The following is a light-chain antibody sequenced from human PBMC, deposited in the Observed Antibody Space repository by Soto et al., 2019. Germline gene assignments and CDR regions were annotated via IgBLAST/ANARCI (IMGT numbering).Light chain of an antibody. Sequence: EIVMTQSPATLSLSPGGRATLSCRASQSVSSNLAWYQQKPAQAPRILIYNASTRATGFPARFSGSGSGTEFTLTISSLQAEDFAVYYCQQYKNWPLTFGGGTRVEIK. J-gene: IGKJ4*01. CDR3: QQYKNWPLT. CDR1: QSVSSN. V-gene: IGKV3-15*01. CDR2: NAS.